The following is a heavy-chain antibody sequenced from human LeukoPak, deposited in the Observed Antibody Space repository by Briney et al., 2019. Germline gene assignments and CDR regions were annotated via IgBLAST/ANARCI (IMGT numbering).Heavy chain of an antibody. D-gene: IGHD3-16*01. V-gene: IGHV4-4*02. J-gene: IGHJ6*03. CDR2: IYHSGST. Sequence: SETLSLTSAVSGGSISSSNWWSWVRQPSGKGLEWIGEIYHSGSTNYNPSLKSRVTISVDKSKNQFSLKLSSMTAADTAVYYCARGPYYDYVWGHDMDVWGKGTTVTISS. CDR3: ARGPYYDYVWGHDMDV. CDR1: GGSISSSNW.